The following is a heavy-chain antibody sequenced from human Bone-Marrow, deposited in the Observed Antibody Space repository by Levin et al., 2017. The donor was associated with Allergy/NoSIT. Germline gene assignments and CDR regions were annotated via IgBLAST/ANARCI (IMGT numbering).Heavy chain of an antibody. CDR3: ARDLKYYGSGEKGGLFDP. CDR1: SGVITNYY. D-gene: IGHD3-10*01. Sequence: SETLSLTCTISSGVITNYYWSWIRQSPGKRLEYIGYVYYGGSTNYNPSLKSRATISIDTSKSQFFLRLTSVTAADTAVYYCARDLKYYGSGEKGGLFDPWGQGTLVTVSS. V-gene: IGHV4-59*01. CDR2: VYYGGST. J-gene: IGHJ5*02.